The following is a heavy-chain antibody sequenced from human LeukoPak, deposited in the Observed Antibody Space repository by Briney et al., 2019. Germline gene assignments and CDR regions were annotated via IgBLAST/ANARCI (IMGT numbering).Heavy chain of an antibody. CDR2: IYTSGST. CDR1: GGSISSGSYY. V-gene: IGHV4-61*02. CDR3: ARLSLFGDPFDY. J-gene: IGHJ4*02. D-gene: IGHD4-17*01. Sequence: SESLFLTCTVSGGSISSGSYYWSWIRQLAGKGLEWIGRIYTSGSTNYNPSLRSRVTISVDTSKNQFSLKLSSVTAADTAVYYCARLSLFGDPFDYWGQGTLVTVSS.